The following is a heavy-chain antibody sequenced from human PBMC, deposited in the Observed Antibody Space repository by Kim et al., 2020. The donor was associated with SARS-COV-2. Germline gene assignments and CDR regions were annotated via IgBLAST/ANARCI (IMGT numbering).Heavy chain of an antibody. Sequence: SETLSLTCTVSGGSISSYYWSWIRQPPGKGLEWIGYIYYSGSTNYNPSLKSRVTISVDTPKNQFSLKLSSVTAAVTAVYYCARQVGTIHSWFVPWAHVT. CDR2: IYYSGST. CDR3: ARQVGTIHSWFVP. D-gene: IGHD5-12*01. J-gene: IGHJ5*02. V-gene: IGHV4-59*08. CDR1: GGSISSYY.